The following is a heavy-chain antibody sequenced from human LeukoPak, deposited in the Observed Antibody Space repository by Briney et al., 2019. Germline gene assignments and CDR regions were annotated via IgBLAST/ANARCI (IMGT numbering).Heavy chain of an antibody. Sequence: GASVKVSCKTSGYTFTSHYMHWVRQAPGQGLEWMGVINPSDHFTRYAQKFQGRVTMTRDLSTSTAYMRSEDTAVYYCARDINYYDNGGYDFYYYMDVWGKGTTVTVSS. V-gene: IGHV1-46*01. D-gene: IGHD3-22*01. J-gene: IGHJ6*03. CDR3: ARDINYYDNGGYDFYYYMDV. CDR1: GYTFTSHY. CDR2: INPSDHFT.